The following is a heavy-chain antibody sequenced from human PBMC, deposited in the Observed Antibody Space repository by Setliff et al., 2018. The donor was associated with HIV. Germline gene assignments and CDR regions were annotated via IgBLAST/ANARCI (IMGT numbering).Heavy chain of an antibody. CDR1: GFSLSNTRMG. J-gene: IGHJ4*02. V-gene: IGHV2-26*01. Sequence: SGPTLVNPPEPLTLTCTVSGFSLSNTRMGVSWIRQPPGKALEWLAHIFPNDEKSYSASLKSRVTISEDTSKSQVVLTMTNMDPLDTATYFCVRYNFRRGYWDYFDYWGQGTQVTVSS. D-gene: IGHD3-3*01. CDR2: IFPNDEK. CDR3: VRYNFRRGYWDYFDY.